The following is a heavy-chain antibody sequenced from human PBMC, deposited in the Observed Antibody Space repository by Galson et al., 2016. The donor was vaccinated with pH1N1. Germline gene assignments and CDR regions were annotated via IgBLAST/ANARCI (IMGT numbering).Heavy chain of an antibody. V-gene: IGHV1-18*01. Sequence: SVKVSCKASGYTFTSYGINWVRQAPGQGLEWMGWISAYNGNTNYAQKLQGRVTMTTDTSTSTACMELRSLRSDDTAVYYCARVVEWELGHWFDPWGQGTLVTVSS. J-gene: IGHJ5*02. CDR2: ISAYNGNT. CDR3: ARVVEWELGHWFDP. CDR1: GYTFTSYG. D-gene: IGHD1-26*01.